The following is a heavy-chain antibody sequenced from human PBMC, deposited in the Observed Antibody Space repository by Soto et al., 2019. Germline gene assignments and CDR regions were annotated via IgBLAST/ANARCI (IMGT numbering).Heavy chain of an antibody. CDR1: GGSISSSNW. CDR3: ARDRGRWQKKTQKGEYGMDV. J-gene: IGHJ6*02. D-gene: IGHD3-16*01. CDR2: IYHSGST. Sequence: SETLSLTCAVSGGSISSSNWWSWVRQPPGKGLEWIGEIYHSGSTNYNPSLKSRVTISVDKSKNQFSLKLRSVTAADTAVYYCARDRGRWQKKTQKGEYGMDVWGQGTTVTVSS. V-gene: IGHV4-4*02.